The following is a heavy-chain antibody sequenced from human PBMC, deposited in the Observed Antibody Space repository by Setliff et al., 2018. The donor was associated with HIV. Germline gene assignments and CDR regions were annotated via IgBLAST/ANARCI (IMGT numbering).Heavy chain of an antibody. CDR2: ISGSGDRT. CDR3: AKGWGSPDY. J-gene: IGHJ4*02. Sequence: GGSLRLSCAASGFTFPNFGMSWVRQAPGKGLEWVSGISGSGDRTYYADSVKGRFTMSRDNSKNTLHLQMNSLGVEDTAVYYCAKGWGSPDYWGRGTLVTVSS. D-gene: IGHD7-27*01. CDR1: GFTFPNFG. V-gene: IGHV3-23*01.